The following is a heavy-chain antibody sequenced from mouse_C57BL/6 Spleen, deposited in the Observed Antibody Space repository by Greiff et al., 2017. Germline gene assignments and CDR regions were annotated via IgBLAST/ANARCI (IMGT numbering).Heavy chain of an antibody. D-gene: IGHD2-3*01. CDR2: IYPGDGDT. Sequence: QVQLQQSGPELVKPGASVKISCKASGDAFSSSWMNWVKQRPGKGLEWIGRIYPGDGDTNYNGKFKGKATLTADKSSRTAYMQLSRLTSEDSAVYFCARWLLRGTFDYWGQGTTLTVSS. CDR3: ARWLLRGTFDY. V-gene: IGHV1-82*01. J-gene: IGHJ2*01. CDR1: GDAFSSSW.